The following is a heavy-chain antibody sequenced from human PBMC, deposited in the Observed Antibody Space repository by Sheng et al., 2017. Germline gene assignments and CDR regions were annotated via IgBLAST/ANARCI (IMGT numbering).Heavy chain of an antibody. J-gene: IGHJ4*02. Sequence: QVQLQESGPGLVKPSETLSLTCTVSGYSISSGYYWGWIRQPPGKGLEWIGSIYHSGSTYYNPSLKSRVTISVDTSKNQFSLKLSSVTAADTAVYYCARTQYYDILTWYPRSYYFDYWGQGTLVTVSS. CDR2: IYHSGST. CDR1: GYSISSGYY. CDR3: ARTQYYDILTWYPRSYYFDY. V-gene: IGHV4-38-2*02. D-gene: IGHD3-9*01.